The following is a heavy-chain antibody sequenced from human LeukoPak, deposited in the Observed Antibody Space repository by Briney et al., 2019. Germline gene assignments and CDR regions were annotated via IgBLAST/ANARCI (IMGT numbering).Heavy chain of an antibody. V-gene: IGHV3-23*01. D-gene: IGHD4-23*01. J-gene: IGHJ4*02. CDR3: AKRSDYGVNKNYFDY. Sequence: GGSLRLSCAASGFTFSSFGMSWVRQAPGKGLEWVSAISDSGGGTYYADSVKGRFTISRDNSKTTLYLKLNSLRAEDTAVYYCAKRSDYGVNKNYFDYWGQGALVTVSS. CDR2: ISDSGGGT. CDR1: GFTFSSFG.